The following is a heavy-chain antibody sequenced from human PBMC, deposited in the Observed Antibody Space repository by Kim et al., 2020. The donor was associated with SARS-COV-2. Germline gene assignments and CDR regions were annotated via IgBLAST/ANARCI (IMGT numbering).Heavy chain of an antibody. D-gene: IGHD6-19*01. CDR1: GGSISSSADYS. J-gene: IGHJ4*02. V-gene: IGHV4-30-2*01. CDR2: IYYSGST. CDR3: ARQGYTSGTDY. Sequence: TLSLTCAVSGGSISSSADYSWSWIRQPPGKGLEWIGYIYYSGSTYYNPSLKSRVTISLDRSENHFSLKLSSVTAADTAVYYCARQGYTSGTDYWGQGTLVTVSS.